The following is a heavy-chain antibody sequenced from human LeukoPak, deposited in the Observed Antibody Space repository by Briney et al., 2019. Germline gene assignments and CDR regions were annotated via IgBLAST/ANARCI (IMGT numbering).Heavy chain of an antibody. J-gene: IGHJ4*02. D-gene: IGHD6-6*01. CDR2: ISSSSSAI. CDR3: ARGGAARPDY. CDR1: GFTFSSYG. Sequence: GGSLRLSCAASGFTFSSYGINWVRQTPGKGLEWVSYISSSSSAINYADSVRGRFTISRDNAKNSLYLQMNSRRPEDTAVYYCARGGAARPDYWGQGTLVTVSS. V-gene: IGHV3-48*01.